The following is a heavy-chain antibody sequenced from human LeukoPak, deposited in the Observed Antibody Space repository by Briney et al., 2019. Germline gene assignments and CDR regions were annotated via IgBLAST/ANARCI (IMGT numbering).Heavy chain of an antibody. V-gene: IGHV4-59*10. CDR3: ARALKGAQVGYGSGSYWHDY. Sequence: SETLSLTCAVYGGSFSGYYWSWIRQPAGKGLEWIGRIYTSGSTNYNPSLKSRVTMSVDTSKNQFSLKLSSVTAADTAVYYCARALKGAQVGYGSGSYWHDYWGQGTLVTVSS. CDR2: IYTSGST. J-gene: IGHJ4*02. CDR1: GGSFSGYY. D-gene: IGHD3-10*01.